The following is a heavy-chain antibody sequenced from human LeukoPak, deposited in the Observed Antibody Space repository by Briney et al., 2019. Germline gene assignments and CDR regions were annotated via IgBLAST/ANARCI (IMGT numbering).Heavy chain of an antibody. J-gene: IGHJ3*02. Sequence: SVKVSCKTSGYTFTSFGISWVRQAPGQGLEWMGWISGYNGYTNYAQNLQGRVTVTTDTSTSTVYMELRSLRSDDTAVCYCARGNGDNSGAYAFDIWGRGTMVTVSS. CDR1: GYTFTSFG. CDR3: ARGNGDNSGAYAFDI. D-gene: IGHD4-17*01. CDR2: ISGYNGYT. V-gene: IGHV1-18*01.